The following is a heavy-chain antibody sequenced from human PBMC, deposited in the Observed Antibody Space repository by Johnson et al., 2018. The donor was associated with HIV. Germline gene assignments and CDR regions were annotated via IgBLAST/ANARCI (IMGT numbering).Heavy chain of an antibody. D-gene: IGHD2-15*01. CDR1: GFTFSSYA. CDR3: AKDRSRLGAFDI. Sequence: EVQLVESGGGLVQPGGSLRLSCAASGFTFSSYAMSWVRQAPGKGLEWVSAISGSGGSTYDADSVKGRFTISRDNSKNTLYLQMNSLRAEDTAVSYCAKDRSRLGAFDIWGQGTMVTVSS. CDR2: ISGSGGST. J-gene: IGHJ3*02. V-gene: IGHV3-23*04.